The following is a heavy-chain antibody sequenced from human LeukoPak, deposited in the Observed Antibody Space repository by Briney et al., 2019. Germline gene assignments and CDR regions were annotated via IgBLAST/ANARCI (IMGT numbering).Heavy chain of an antibody. D-gene: IGHD1-14*01. CDR2: ISGSGDST. Sequence: PGGSLRLSCAASGFTFSSFAMSWVRQAPGKGLEWVSTISGSGDSTYHADSVKGRFTISRDNSRNTLYLQMDSLRAEDTALYYCAKGSGINHYHWIDPWGQGTLVTVSS. V-gene: IGHV3-23*01. CDR3: AKGSGINHYHWIDP. CDR1: GFTFSSFA. J-gene: IGHJ5*02.